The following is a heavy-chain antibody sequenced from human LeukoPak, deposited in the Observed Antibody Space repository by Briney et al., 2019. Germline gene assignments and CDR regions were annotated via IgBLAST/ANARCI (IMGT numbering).Heavy chain of an antibody. CDR3: ARDDLTGYYAHYCMDV. CDR1: GGTFSSYA. CDR2: IIPIFGTA. D-gene: IGHD3-9*01. J-gene: IGHJ6*03. Sequence: ASVKVSCKASGGTFSSYAISWVRQAPGQGLEWMGRIIPIFGTANYAQKFQGRVTITTDESTSTAYMELSSLRSEDTAVYYCARDDLTGYYAHYCMDVWGKGTTVTVSS. V-gene: IGHV1-69*05.